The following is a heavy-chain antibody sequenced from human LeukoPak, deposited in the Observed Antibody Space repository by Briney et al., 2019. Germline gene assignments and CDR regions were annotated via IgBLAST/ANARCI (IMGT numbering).Heavy chain of an antibody. CDR3: ARGRHHYEISTGYMIRHGMDV. Sequence: SETLSLTCTVSGGSISSSSYYWGWIRQPPGKGLEWIGSIYYSGSTYYNPSLKSRVTISVDTSKNQFSLRLSSVTAADTAVFYCARGRHHYEISTGYMIRHGMDVWGQGTTVTVSS. J-gene: IGHJ6*02. D-gene: IGHD3-9*01. CDR1: GGSISSSSYY. CDR2: IYYSGST. V-gene: IGHV4-39*07.